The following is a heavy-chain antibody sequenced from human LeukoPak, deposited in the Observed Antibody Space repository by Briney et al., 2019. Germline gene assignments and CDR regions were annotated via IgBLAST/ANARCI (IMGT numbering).Heavy chain of an antibody. Sequence: GGSLRLSCAASGFTFSSYAMSWVRQAPGKGLEWVSAISGSGGSTYCADSVKGRFTISRDNSKNTLYLQMNSLRAEDTAVYYCAKVPAAQVRYYYYGMDVWGQGTTVTVSS. CDR2: ISGSGGST. J-gene: IGHJ6*02. CDR3: AKVPAAQVRYYYYGMDV. CDR1: GFTFSSYA. V-gene: IGHV3-23*01. D-gene: IGHD1-1*01.